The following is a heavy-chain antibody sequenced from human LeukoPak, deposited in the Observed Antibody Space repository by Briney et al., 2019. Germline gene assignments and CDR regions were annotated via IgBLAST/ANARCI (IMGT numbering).Heavy chain of an antibody. CDR3: ARDALPYYDSSGYYKTHDAFDI. CDR1: GGSFSGYY. V-gene: IGHV4-34*01. D-gene: IGHD3-22*01. J-gene: IGHJ3*02. CDR2: INHSGST. Sequence: SETLSLTCAVYGGSFSGYYWSWIRQPPGKGLEWIGEINHSGSTNYNPSLKSRVTISVDTSKNQFSLKMSSVTAADTAVYYCARDALPYYDSSGYYKTHDAFDIWGQGTTVTVSS.